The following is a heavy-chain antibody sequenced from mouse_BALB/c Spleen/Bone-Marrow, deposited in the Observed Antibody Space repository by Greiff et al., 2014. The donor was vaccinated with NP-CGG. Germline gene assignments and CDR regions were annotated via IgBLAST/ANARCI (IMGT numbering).Heavy chain of an antibody. CDR3: SREYYGSSYFDY. CDR1: GFNIKDTY. Sequence: EVQVVESGAELVKPGASVKLSCTASGFNIKDTYMHWVKQRPEQGLEWIGRIDPANGNTKYDPKFQGKATITEDTSSNTAYLQLSSLTSEDTAFYYCSREYYGSSYFDYWGQGTTLTVSS. CDR2: IDPANGNT. V-gene: IGHV14-3*02. J-gene: IGHJ2*01. D-gene: IGHD1-1*01.